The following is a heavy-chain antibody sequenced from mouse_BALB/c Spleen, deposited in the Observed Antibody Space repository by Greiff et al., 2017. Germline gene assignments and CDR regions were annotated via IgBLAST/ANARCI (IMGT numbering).Heavy chain of an antibody. J-gene: IGHJ4*01. CDR3: ARYLLLRTGGYYYAMDY. Sequence: DVMLVESGGGLVKPGGSLKLSCAASGFTFSSYAMSWVRQSPEKRLEWVAEISSGGSYTYYPDTVTGRFTISRDNAKNTLYLEMSSLRSEDTAMYYCARYLLLRTGGYYYAMDYWGQGTSVTVSS. CDR2: ISSGGSYT. CDR1: GFTFSSYA. D-gene: IGHD1-1*01. V-gene: IGHV5-9-4*01.